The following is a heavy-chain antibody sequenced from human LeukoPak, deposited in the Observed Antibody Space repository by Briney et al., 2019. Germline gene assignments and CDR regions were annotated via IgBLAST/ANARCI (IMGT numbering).Heavy chain of an antibody. CDR2: ISAYNGNT. D-gene: IGHD3-22*01. CDR3: ARVTYYYDSSGYFKEPNFDY. Sequence: ASVKVSCKASGYTFTSYGISWVRQAPGQGLGRMGWISAYNGNTNYAQKLQGRVTMTTDTSTSTAYMELRSLRPDDTAVYYCARVTYYYDSSGYFKEPNFDYWGQGTLVTVSS. J-gene: IGHJ4*02. CDR1: GYTFTSYG. V-gene: IGHV1-18*01.